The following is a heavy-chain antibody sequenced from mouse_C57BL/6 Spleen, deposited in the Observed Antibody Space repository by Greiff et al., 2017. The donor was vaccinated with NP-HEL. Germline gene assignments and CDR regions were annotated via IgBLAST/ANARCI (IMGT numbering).Heavy chain of an antibody. CDR1: FYAFRRSW. CDR2: IYPGVGDT. CDR3: ARERGYYGSRAFAY. J-gene: IGHJ3*01. V-gene: IGHV1-80*01. Sequence: LLPSGALLFHPLSSFNISCTSSFYAFRRSWLHWVKPMPGPGLAWIGLIYPGVGDTNYNGTFKSKATLTADKSSSTAYMQLSSLTSEDAAVYFCARERGYYGSRAFAYWGQGTLVTVSA. D-gene: IGHD1-1*01.